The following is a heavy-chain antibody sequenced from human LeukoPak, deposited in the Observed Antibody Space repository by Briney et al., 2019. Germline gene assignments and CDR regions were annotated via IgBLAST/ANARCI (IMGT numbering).Heavy chain of an antibody. CDR2: VSFGGGT. Sequence: SQTLSFTGTVSGSSISSGSYYWSWIRQPPGKGLDWIGYVSFGGGTNYNPSLKSRVITSADTSKNQFSLNLTSVTAADTAVYYCVRASVESGGAFDIWGQGTMVTVSS. CDR1: GSSISSGSYY. V-gene: IGHV4-61*01. J-gene: IGHJ3*02. D-gene: IGHD2-15*01. CDR3: VRASVESGGAFDI.